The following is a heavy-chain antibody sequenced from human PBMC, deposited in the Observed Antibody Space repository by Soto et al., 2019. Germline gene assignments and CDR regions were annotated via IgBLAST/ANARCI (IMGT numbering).Heavy chain of an antibody. CDR2: TYYRSRWYN. D-gene: IGHD5-12*01. J-gene: IGHJ4*02. Sequence: SQTLSLTGVISGDSLSNNSAAWNWIRQSPSRGLEWLGRTYYRSRWYNHYAESVKSRITINPDTSKNQFSLHLKSVTPEDSAVYYCARYHGIVAIIAYWGQGTLVTGSS. CDR3: ARYHGIVAIIAY. V-gene: IGHV6-1*01. CDR1: GDSLSNNSAA.